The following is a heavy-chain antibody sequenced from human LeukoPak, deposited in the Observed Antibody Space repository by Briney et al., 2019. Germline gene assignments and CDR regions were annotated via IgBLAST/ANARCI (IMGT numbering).Heavy chain of an antibody. CDR3: ARGGPPMVRGVRWFDP. J-gene: IGHJ5*02. CDR2: INHSGST. V-gene: IGHV4-34*01. CDR1: DGSFSGYY. Sequence: SETLSLTCAVYDGSFSGYYWSWIRQPPGKGLEWIGEINHSGSTNYNPSLKSRVTISVDTSKNQFSLKLSSVTAADTAVYYCARGGPPMVRGVRWFDPWGQGTLVTVSS. D-gene: IGHD3-10*01.